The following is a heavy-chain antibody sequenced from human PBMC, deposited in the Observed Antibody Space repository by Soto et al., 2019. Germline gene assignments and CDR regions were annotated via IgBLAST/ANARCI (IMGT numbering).Heavy chain of an antibody. Sequence: EVQLGESGGGLVKPGGSLRLSCAASGFTFSSYSMNWVRQAPGKGLEWVSSISSSSRYIYYADSVKGRFTISRDNAKNSLYLQMNSLRAEDTAVYYCARDGYSYGDNWFDPWGQGTLVTVSS. CDR3: ARDGYSYGDNWFDP. J-gene: IGHJ5*02. D-gene: IGHD5-18*01. V-gene: IGHV3-21*01. CDR1: GFTFSSYS. CDR2: ISSSSRYI.